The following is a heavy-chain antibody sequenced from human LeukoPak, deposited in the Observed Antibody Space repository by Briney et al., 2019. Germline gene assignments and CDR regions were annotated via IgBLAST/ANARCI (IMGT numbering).Heavy chain of an antibody. CDR1: GGSTSTSTSY. CDR2: IHYSGST. V-gene: IGHV4-39*07. CDR3: ARESSSSRYFMDV. D-gene: IGHD6-6*01. J-gene: IGHJ6*03. Sequence: SETLSLTCSVSGGSTSTSTSYWGWIRQPPGKGLEWIGSIHYSGSTYKNPSLKSRVTISMDTSKSQFSLKVSSLTAADSAVYYCARESSSSRYFMDVWGRGTTVTVSS.